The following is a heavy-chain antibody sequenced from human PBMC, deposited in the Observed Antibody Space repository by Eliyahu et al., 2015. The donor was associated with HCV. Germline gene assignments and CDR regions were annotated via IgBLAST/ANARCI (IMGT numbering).Heavy chain of an antibody. V-gene: IGHV3-21*01. D-gene: IGHD3-10*01. CDR2: ISSSSSYI. Sequence: EVQLVESGEXLVKPGGSLRLSCAASGFTFXSYSMNWVRQAPGKGLXWVSSISSSSSYIYYADSVKGRFTISRDNAKNSLYLQMNSLRAEDTAVYYCARGVEPGSYYNVGFDYWGQGTLVTVSS. CDR3: ARGVEPGSYYNVGFDY. J-gene: IGHJ4*02. CDR1: GFTFXSYS.